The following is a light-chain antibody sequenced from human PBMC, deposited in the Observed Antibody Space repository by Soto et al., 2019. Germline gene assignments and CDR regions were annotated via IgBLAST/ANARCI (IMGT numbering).Light chain of an antibody. Sequence: EIVMTQSPGTLSLSPGERATLSCRASQTIDSSYLAWLRQKPGQAPRLLIYASSNRATGIPDRFSGSASGTDFTLTINGLEPEDFAVYYCQLYGISPHFGQGTRLEIK. CDR1: QTIDSSY. J-gene: IGKJ5*01. CDR2: ASS. V-gene: IGKV3-20*01. CDR3: QLYGISPH.